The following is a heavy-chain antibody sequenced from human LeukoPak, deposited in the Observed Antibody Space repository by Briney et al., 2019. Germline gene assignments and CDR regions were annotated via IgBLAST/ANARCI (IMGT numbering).Heavy chain of an antibody. V-gene: IGHV4-38-2*02. CDR3: GGYSSSRGGLDY. CDR1: GYSISSGYY. Sequence: SETLSLTCTVSGYSISSGYYCGWIRQPPGKGLVGIGSIFRSGSTYYNSSLKSRVTISVDTSKNQFSLKLSSVTAAETAVYYCGGYSSSRGGLDYWGQGTLVTVSS. D-gene: IGHD6-13*01. CDR2: IFRSGST. J-gene: IGHJ4*02.